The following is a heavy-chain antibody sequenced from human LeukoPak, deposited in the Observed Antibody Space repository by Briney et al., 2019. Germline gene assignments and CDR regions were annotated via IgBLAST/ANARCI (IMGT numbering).Heavy chain of an antibody. J-gene: IGHJ5*02. D-gene: IGHD3-22*01. CDR1: GFTVSNNY. CDR2: IYGGGST. Sequence: PGGSLRLSCAASGFTVSNNYMSWVRQAPGKGLEWVSVIYGGGSTYYADSVKGRFTISRDNSKNTLYLQMNSLRAEDTAVYYCARVPRGYDSPWGQGTLVTVSS. V-gene: IGHV3-53*01. CDR3: ARVPRGYDSP.